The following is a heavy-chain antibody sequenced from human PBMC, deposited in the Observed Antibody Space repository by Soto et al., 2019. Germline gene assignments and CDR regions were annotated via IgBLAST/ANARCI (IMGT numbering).Heavy chain of an antibody. CDR2: INGDGSST. J-gene: IGHJ5*02. V-gene: IGHV3-74*01. CDR1: GFVFSNYW. CDR3: ARCRVDGDAVP. D-gene: IGHD4-17*01. Sequence: EMQLVESGGGLVQPGQSLRLSCAASGFVFSNYWMHWVRQTPGKGLVWVSRINGDGSSTSYADSVRGRFTISRDNAKNALYLQMDSLRTEDTALYYCARCRVDGDAVPWGQGTLVTVFS.